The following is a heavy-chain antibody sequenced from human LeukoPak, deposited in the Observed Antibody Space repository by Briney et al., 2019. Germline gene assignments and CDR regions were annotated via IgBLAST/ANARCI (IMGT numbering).Heavy chain of an antibody. CDR1: GGSFSGYY. D-gene: IGHD3-9*01. J-gene: IGHJ4*02. V-gene: IGHV4-34*01. CDR3: ARGLPENYDILTGYHDY. CDR2: INHSGST. Sequence: SETLSLTCAVYGGSFSGYYWSWIRQPPGKGLEWIGEINHSGSTNYNPSLKSRVTISVDTSKNQFSLELSSVTAADTAVYYCARGLPENYDILTGYHDYWGQGTLVTVSS.